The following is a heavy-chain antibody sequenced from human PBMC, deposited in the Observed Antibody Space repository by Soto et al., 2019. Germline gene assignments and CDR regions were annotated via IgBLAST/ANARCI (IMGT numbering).Heavy chain of an antibody. D-gene: IGHD2-15*01. CDR2: IYYSGST. V-gene: IGHV4-59*01. J-gene: IGHJ3*02. Sequence: SETLSLTCTVSGGSISSYYWSWIRQPPGKGLEWIGYIYYSGSTNYNPSLKSRVTISVDTSKNQFSLKLSSVTAADTAVYYCARGGGYCSGGSFSCAIDIWGQGTMVTVSS. CDR1: GGSISSYY. CDR3: ARGGGYCSGGSFSCAIDI.